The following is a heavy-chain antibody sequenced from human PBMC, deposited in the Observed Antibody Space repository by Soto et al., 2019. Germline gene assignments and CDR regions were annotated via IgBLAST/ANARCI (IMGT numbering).Heavy chain of an antibody. CDR3: GTGVGVVVIRHTIHAFEI. CDR2: ISGSGGST. D-gene: IGHD3-22*01. J-gene: IGHJ3*02. V-gene: IGHV3-23*01. CDR1: GFTFSNYA. Sequence: EVQLLESGGGLVQPGGSLRLSCAASGFTFSNYAMSWVRQAPGKGLEWVSAISGSGGSTSYADSVKGRFTISRDNSKNTLYLPLNCPRAPDTAVYSCGTGVGVVVIRHTIHAFEIWGQGTRVTVSS.